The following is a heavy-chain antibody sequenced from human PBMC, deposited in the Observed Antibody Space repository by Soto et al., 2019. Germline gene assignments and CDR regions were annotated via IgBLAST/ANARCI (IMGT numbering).Heavy chain of an antibody. CDR2: VYYNGIT. V-gene: IGHV4-59*11. J-gene: IGHJ4*02. Sequence: QVQLQESGPGLVKPSETLSLTCTVSGGSINNHYWSWIRQPPGKGLEWIGYVYYNGITNYNPSLKSRVTMSVDTSKHQLSLNLTSLTAADTAIYYCTSAKWYSEDWGQGTLITVSS. CDR3: TSAKWYSED. CDR1: GGSINNHY. D-gene: IGHD2-8*01.